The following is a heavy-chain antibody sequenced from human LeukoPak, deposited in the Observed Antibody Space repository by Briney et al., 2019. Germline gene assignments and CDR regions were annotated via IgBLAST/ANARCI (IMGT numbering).Heavy chain of an antibody. D-gene: IGHD2-2*01. J-gene: IGHJ6*02. CDR3: ARDPSSRRGLVIVSAAERSGMDV. CDR2: INPNSGGT. Sequence: ASVKVSCKASGYTFTGDYTHWVRQAPGQGLEWMGWINPNSGGTNYAQKFQGRVTMTRDTSISTAYMELSRLRSDDTAVYYCARDPSSRRGLVIVSAAERSGMDVWGQGTTVTVSS. V-gene: IGHV1-2*02. CDR1: GYTFTGDY.